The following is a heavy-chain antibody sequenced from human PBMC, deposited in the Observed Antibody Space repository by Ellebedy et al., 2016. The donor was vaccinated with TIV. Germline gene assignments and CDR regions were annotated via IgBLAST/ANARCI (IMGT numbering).Heavy chain of an antibody. D-gene: IGHD3-9*01. CDR1: GFTFNIYA. Sequence: PGGSLRLSCAASGFTFNIYAMTWVRQAPGKGLEWVSAISGSGGTTYYADSVKVRITISRDNSKNTRYLQMNSLRAEDKAVYYCAGDRMGILTGPRGYWGQGTLVTVSS. CDR2: ISGSGGTT. J-gene: IGHJ4*02. CDR3: AGDRMGILTGPRGY. V-gene: IGHV3-23*01.